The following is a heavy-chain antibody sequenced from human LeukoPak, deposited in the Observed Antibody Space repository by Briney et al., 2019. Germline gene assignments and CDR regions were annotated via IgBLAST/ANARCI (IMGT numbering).Heavy chain of an antibody. CDR1: GFTFSSYA. V-gene: IGHV3-23*01. CDR2: ISGSGHST. D-gene: IGHD3-3*01. Sequence: PGGSLRLSCAASGFTFSSYAMSWVRQAPGEGLEWVSGISGSGHSTYYADSVKGRFTISRDNSKNTLYLQMNSLRAGDTAVYYCAKAIRNLGWYFDLWGRGTLVTVSS. J-gene: IGHJ2*01. CDR3: AKAIRNLGWYFDL.